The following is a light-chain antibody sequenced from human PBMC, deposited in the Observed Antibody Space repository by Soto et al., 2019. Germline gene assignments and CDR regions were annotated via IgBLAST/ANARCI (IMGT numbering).Light chain of an antibody. J-gene: IGLJ1*01. CDR2: GDN. Sequence: QSVLTQPPSVSGAPGQRVSISCTGSTSNIGAPYDVHWYQHLPGTAPKLLIYGDNSRPPGVPDRFSGSKSGTSASLAITRLQAEDEADYYCQSYDISLHNYVFGTGTKVTVL. CDR3: QSYDISLHNYV. CDR1: TSNIGAPYD. V-gene: IGLV1-40*01.